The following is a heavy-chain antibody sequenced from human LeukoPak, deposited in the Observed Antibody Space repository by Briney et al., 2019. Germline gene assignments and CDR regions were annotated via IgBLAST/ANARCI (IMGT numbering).Heavy chain of an antibody. CDR1: GYTFTNYG. D-gene: IGHD3-22*01. Sequence: ASVKVSCKASGYTFTNYGISWVRQAPGQGLEWMGWITVYNGNTNYAQKLQGRVTMTTGTSTSTAYMELRSLRSDDTAVYYCARNYYDSSGYYYFDYWGQGTLVTVSS. V-gene: IGHV1-18*01. CDR3: ARNYYDSSGYYYFDY. J-gene: IGHJ4*02. CDR2: ITVYNGNT.